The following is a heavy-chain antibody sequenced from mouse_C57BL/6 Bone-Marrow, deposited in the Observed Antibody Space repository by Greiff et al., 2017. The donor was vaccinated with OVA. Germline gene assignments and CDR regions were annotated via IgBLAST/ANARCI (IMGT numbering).Heavy chain of an antibody. CDR1: GYTFTSYW. CDR3: ARSTYYYGSSFY. J-gene: IGHJ2*01. D-gene: IGHD1-1*01. V-gene: IGHV1-55*01. Sequence: QVQLQQSGAELVKPGASVKMSCKASGYTFTSYWITWVKQRPGQGLEWIGDIYPGSGSTNYNEKFKSKATLTVDTSSSTAYMQLSSLTSEDSAVYYCARSTYYYGSSFYWGQGTTLTVSS. CDR2: IYPGSGST.